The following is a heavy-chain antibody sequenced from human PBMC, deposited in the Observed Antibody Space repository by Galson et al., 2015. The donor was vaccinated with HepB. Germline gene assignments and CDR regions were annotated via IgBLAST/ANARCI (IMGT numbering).Heavy chain of an antibody. J-gene: IGHJ4*02. V-gene: IGHV3-30*18. CDR3: ANLWGGAREY. CDR2: ISYDGSNK. Sequence: SLRLSCAASGFTFSSYGMHWVRQAPGKGLEWVAVISYDGSNKYYADSVKGRFTISRDNSKNTLYLQMSSLRAEDTAVYYCANLWGGAREYWGQGTLVTVSS. D-gene: IGHD3-10*01. CDR1: GFTFSSYG.